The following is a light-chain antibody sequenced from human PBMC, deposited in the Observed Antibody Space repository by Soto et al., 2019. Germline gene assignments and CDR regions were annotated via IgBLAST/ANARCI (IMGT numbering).Light chain of an antibody. CDR1: QSISSW. CDR3: QQYNSYSRT. CDR2: KAS. V-gene: IGKV1-5*03. J-gene: IGKJ1*01. Sequence: DIQMTQSPSTLSGSVGDRVTITCRAIQSISSWLAWYQQKPGKAPKLLIYKASSLQSGVPSRFSGSGSGTEFTLTISSLQPDDFATYHCQQYNSYSRTFGQGTKVDIK.